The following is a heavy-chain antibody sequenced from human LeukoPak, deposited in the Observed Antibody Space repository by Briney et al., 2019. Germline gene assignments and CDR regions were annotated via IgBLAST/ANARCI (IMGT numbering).Heavy chain of an antibody. CDR3: ARGPYSSSCETLFDY. CDR2: IYTSGST. D-gene: IGHD6-13*01. CDR1: GGSISSYY. V-gene: IGHV4-4*07. J-gene: IGHJ4*02. Sequence: SETLSLTCTVSGGSISSYYWSWIRQPAGKGLEWIGRIYTSGSTNYNPSLKSRVTMSVDTSKNQFSLKLSSVTAADTAVYYCARGPYSSSCETLFDYWGQGTLVTVSS.